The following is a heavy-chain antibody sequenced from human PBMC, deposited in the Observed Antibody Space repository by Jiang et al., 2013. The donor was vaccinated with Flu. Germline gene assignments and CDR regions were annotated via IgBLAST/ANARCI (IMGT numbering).Heavy chain of an antibody. D-gene: IGHD5-12*01. CDR2: ISYDGSNK. J-gene: IGHJ4*02. Sequence: RSLRLSCAASGFTFSSYGMHWVRQAPGKGLEWVAVISYDGSNKYYADSVKGRFTISRDNPKNTLYLQMNSLRAEDTAVYYCAKGLIVATIGDPFDYWGQGTLVTVSS. V-gene: IGHV3-30*18. CDR3: AKGLIVATIGDPFDY. CDR1: GFTFSSYG.